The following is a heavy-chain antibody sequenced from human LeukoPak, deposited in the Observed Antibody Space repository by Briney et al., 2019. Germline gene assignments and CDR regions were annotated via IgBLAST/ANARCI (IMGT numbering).Heavy chain of an antibody. Sequence: GGSLRLSRAASGFSFSNYAMSWVRQAPARGLEGVSSIRGGGDTFYADSVKGRFTLSRDDSRNTVYLQLNNLRVEDSAVHYCAKANWVSSADAVWWGQGTLVTVSS. CDR3: AKANWVSSADAVW. V-gene: IGHV3-23*01. CDR1: GFSFSNYA. D-gene: IGHD3-16*01. J-gene: IGHJ4*02. CDR2: IRGGGDT.